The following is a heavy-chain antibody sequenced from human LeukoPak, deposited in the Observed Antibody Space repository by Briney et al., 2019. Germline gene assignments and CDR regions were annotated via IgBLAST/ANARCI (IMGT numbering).Heavy chain of an antibody. CDR1: GFTFSSYA. V-gene: IGHV3-23*01. Sequence: PGGSLRLSCAASGFTFSSYAMSWVRQAPGKGLEWVSPISGSGGGTYYADSVKGRFTISRDNSKNTPYLQMNSLRAEDTAVYYCAKGEMGTTSYYFDYWGQGTLVTVSS. CDR3: AKGEMGTTSYYFDY. D-gene: IGHD5-24*01. J-gene: IGHJ4*02. CDR2: ISGSGGGT.